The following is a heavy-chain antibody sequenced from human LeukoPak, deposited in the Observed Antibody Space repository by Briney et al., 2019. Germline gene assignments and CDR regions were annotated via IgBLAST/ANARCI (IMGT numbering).Heavy chain of an antibody. J-gene: IGHJ4*02. Sequence: PSETLSLTCTVSGGSISSSSYYWGWIRQPPGKGLEWIGSIYYSGSTYYDPSLKSRVTISVDTSKNQFSLKLSSVTAADTAVYYCARNPVLLWFEGFDYWGQGTLVAVSS. CDR2: IYYSGST. CDR1: GGSISSSSYY. CDR3: ARNPVLLWFEGFDY. V-gene: IGHV4-39*01. D-gene: IGHD3-10*01.